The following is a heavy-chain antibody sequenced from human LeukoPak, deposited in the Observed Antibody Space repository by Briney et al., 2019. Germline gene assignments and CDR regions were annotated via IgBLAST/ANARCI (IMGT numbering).Heavy chain of an antibody. CDR1: GFTFSSYE. D-gene: IGHD3-10*02. CDR2: ISSSGSTI. J-gene: IGHJ6*04. V-gene: IGHV3-48*03. CDR3: AELGITMIGGV. Sequence: GGSLRLSCAASGFTFSSYEMNWVRQAPGKGLEWVSYISSSGSTIYYADSVRGRFSISRDNAKNSLYLQMNSLRAEDTAVYYCAELGITMIGGVWGKGTTVTISS.